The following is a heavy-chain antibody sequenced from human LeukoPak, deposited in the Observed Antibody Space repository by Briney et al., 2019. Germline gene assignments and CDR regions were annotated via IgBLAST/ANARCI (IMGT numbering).Heavy chain of an antibody. D-gene: IGHD3-10*01. CDR2: IDPSGGST. CDR3: ARDLGLRGVTNWFDP. Sequence: ASVKVSCKASAYTFSNYLMHWVRQAPGQGLEWMGIIDPSGGSTDCAQKFQGRVTMTRDTSTTTVYMELSSLRSEDTAVYYCARDLGLRGVTNWFDPWGQGTLVTVSS. J-gene: IGHJ5*02. CDR1: AYTFSNYL. V-gene: IGHV1-46*01.